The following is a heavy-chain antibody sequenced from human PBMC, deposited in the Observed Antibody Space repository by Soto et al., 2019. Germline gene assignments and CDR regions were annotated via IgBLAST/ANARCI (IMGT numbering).Heavy chain of an antibody. J-gene: IGHJ6*02. D-gene: IGHD3-22*01. CDR3: ARVRITMIVVVRYYGMDV. CDR1: GGSFSGYY. CDR2: INHSGST. V-gene: IGHV4-34*01. Sequence: SETLSLTCAVYGGSFSGYYWSWIRQPPGKGLEWIGEINHSGSTNYNPSLKSRVTISVDTSKNQFSLKLSSVTAADTAVYYCARVRITMIVVVRYYGMDVWGQGTTVTVSS.